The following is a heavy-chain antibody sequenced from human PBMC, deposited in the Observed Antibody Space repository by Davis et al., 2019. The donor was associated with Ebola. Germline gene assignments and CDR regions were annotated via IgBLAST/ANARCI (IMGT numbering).Heavy chain of an antibody. CDR1: GFTFSSYG. CDR2: IWYDGSNK. J-gene: IGHJ4*02. D-gene: IGHD2-15*01. Sequence: GESLKISCAASGFTFSSYGMHWVRQAPGKGLEWVAVIWYDGSNKYYADSVKGRFTISRDNSKNTLYLQMNSLRAEDTAVYYCARADCSGGSCYSPIDYWGQGTLVTVSS. V-gene: IGHV3-33*01. CDR3: ARADCSGGSCYSPIDY.